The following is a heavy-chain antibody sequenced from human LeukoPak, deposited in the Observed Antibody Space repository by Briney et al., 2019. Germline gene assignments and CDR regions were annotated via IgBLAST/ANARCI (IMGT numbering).Heavy chain of an antibody. CDR2: IYYRGST. CDR3: VRGLMTTADY. CDR1: GGSTSSYY. J-gene: IGHJ4*02. D-gene: IGHD4-17*01. V-gene: IGHV4-59*01. Sequence: SETLSLTCTVSGGSTSSYYWGWIRQPPGKGLEWIGYIYYRGSTDYNPSLKSRVTISLGMSKTQFSLKLSSVTAADTAVYYCVRGLMTTADYWGQGTLVTVSS.